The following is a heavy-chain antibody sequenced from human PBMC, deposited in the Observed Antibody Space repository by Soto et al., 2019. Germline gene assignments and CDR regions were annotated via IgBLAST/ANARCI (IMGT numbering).Heavy chain of an antibody. CDR1: GFTFRSCA. V-gene: IGHV3-23*01. CDR3: AKGRSYYYYYGVDV. Sequence: GGSLRLSCAASGFTFRSCAMGWVRQAPGKGLEWVSDIIDSGASTYYADSVKGRFTISRDNSKSTLYLQMNSLRAEDTALYYYAKGRSYYYYYGVDVWGQGTTVTVSS. CDR2: IIDSGAST. J-gene: IGHJ6*02.